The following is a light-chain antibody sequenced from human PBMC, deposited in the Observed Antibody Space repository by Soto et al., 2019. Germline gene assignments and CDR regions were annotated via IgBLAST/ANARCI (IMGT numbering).Light chain of an antibody. V-gene: IGKV3-20*01. J-gene: IGKJ5*01. CDR1: QIVGVHT. CDR3: PQSRMSPNT. CDR2: GAS. Sequence: EVVLTQSPGTLSLSPGERATLSCRASQIVGVHTLAWFQQRPGQAPRLVIYGASNRAAGIPDRFSGSGSGTDFTLTISSLQSEDFAVYYCPQSRMSPNTFGQGTRLEIK.